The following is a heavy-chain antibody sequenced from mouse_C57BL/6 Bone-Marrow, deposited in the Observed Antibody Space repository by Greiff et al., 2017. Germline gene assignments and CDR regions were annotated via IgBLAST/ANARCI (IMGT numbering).Heavy chain of an antibody. V-gene: IGHV5-12*01. CDR2: ISNGGGST. CDR3: ARQGTTVRYFDY. CDR1: GFTFSDYY. J-gene: IGHJ2*01. Sequence: EVKLMESGGGLVQPGGSLKLSCAASGFTFSDYYMYWVRQTPEKRLEWVAYISNGGGSTYYPDTVKGRFTISRDNAKNTLYLQMSRLKSEDTAMYYCARQGTTVRYFDYWGQGTTLTVSS. D-gene: IGHD1-1*01.